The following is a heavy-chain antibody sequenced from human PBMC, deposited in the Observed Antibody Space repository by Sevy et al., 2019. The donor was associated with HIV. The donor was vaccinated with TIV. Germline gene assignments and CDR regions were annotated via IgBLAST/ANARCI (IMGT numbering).Heavy chain of an antibody. CDR3: TRGPSGFSGSDLAY. J-gene: IGHJ4*02. V-gene: IGHV1-2*02. Sequence: ASVKVSCKASGYTFTGYYMHWVRQAPGLGLEWMGWINPNSGGTKYAQKFQGRVTMTRDTSISTAYMELSRLKSDDTAVYHCTRGPSGFSGSDLAYWGQGTLVTVSS. CDR2: INPNSGGT. CDR1: GYTFTGYY. D-gene: IGHD3-22*01.